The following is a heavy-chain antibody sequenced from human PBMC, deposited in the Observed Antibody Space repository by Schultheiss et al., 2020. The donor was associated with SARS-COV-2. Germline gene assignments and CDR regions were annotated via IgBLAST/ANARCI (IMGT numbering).Heavy chain of an antibody. J-gene: IGHJ6*02. CDR3: AREWPLWNQLLYGMDV. Sequence: ASVKVSCKASGYTFTSYGISWVRQAPGQGLEWMGWSNAGNGNTNYAQKLQGRVTMTTDTSTSTAYMELRSLRSEDTAVYYCAREWPLWNQLLYGMDVWGQGTTVTVSS. CDR1: GYTFTSYG. CDR2: SNAGNGNT. D-gene: IGHD2-2*01. V-gene: IGHV1-18*01.